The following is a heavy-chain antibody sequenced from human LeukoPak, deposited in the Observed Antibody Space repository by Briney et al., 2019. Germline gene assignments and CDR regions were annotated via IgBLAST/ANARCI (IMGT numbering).Heavy chain of an antibody. CDR2: IKQDGSEK. CDR1: GFSFSSYA. V-gene: IGHV3-7*03. CDR3: ARVPYSSGWSPFDY. Sequence: GGSLRLSCAASGFSFSSYAVHWARQAPGKGLEWVANIKQDGSEKYYVDSVKGRFTVSRDNAKNSLYLQMNSLRAEDTAVYYCARVPYSSGWSPFDYWGQGTLVTVSS. J-gene: IGHJ4*02. D-gene: IGHD6-19*01.